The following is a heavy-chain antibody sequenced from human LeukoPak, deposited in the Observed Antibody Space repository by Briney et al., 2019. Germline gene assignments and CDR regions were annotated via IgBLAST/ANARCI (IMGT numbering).Heavy chain of an antibody. CDR3: AKDAKRYYDFWSGENWFDP. V-gene: IGHV3-23*01. D-gene: IGHD3-3*01. CDR2: ISGSGGST. CDR1: GFTFSTYA. Sequence: HPGGSLRLSCAASGFTFSTYAMSWVRQAPGKGLEWVSAISGSGGSTYYADSVKGRFTISRDNSKNTLYLQMNSLRAEDTAVYYCAKDAKRYYDFWSGENWFDPWGQGTLVTVSS. J-gene: IGHJ5*02.